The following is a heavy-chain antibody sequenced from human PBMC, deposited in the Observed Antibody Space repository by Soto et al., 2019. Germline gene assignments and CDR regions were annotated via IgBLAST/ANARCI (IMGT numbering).Heavy chain of an antibody. D-gene: IGHD5-18*01. V-gene: IGHV4-34*01. CDR3: ARARTRTRGYSYGYDY. CDR1: GGSFSGYY. Sequence: PSETLSLTCAVYGGSFSGYYWSWIRQPPGKGLEWIGEINHSGSTNYNPSLKSRVTIPVDTSKNQFSLKLSSVTAADTAVYYCARARTRTRGYSYGYDYWGQGTLVTVSS. CDR2: INHSGST. J-gene: IGHJ4*02.